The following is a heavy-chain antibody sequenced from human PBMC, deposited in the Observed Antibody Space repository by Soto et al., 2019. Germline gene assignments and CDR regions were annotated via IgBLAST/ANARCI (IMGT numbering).Heavy chain of an antibody. CDR1: GYTFTGYY. CDR3: ARVWGIAAVRGMDV. D-gene: IGHD6-13*01. J-gene: IGHJ6*02. CDR2: INPNSGGT. Sequence: QVQLVQSGAEVKKPGASVKVSCKASGYTFTGYYMHWVRQAPGQGLEWMGWINPNSGGTNYAQKFQGWVTMTRDTAISTAYMELSRLRSDDTAVYYCARVWGIAAVRGMDVWGQGTTVTVSS. V-gene: IGHV1-2*04.